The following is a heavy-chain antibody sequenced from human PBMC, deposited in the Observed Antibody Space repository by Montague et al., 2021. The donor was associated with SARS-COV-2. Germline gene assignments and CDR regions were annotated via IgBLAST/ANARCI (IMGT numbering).Heavy chain of an antibody. CDR3: ARRGLGYCSGGSCPNAFDI. J-gene: IGHJ3*02. CDR2: IYYSGST. D-gene: IGHD2-15*01. CDR1: GGSISSYY. Sequence: SETLSLTCTVSGGSISSYYWSWIRQPPGKGLEWIGYIYYSGSTNXXPSLKSRVTISVDTSKNQFSLKLSSVTAADTAVYYCARRGLGYCSGGSCPNAFDIWGQGTMVTVSS. V-gene: IGHV4-59*01.